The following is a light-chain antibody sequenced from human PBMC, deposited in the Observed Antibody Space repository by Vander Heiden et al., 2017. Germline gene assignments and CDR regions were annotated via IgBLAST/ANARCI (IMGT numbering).Light chain of an antibody. CDR3: MQGVSWPYT. CDR1: QSLVYSDGNTY. Sequence: DVVMTKSPLSLPVTLGQPTSISCRSSQSLVYSDGNTYLTWFHQRPGQSPRRLIYKVSNRDSGVPGRFSGGGSGTDFTLKISRVEAEDVGVYYCMQGVSWPYTFGQGTKLEIK. J-gene: IGKJ2*01. V-gene: IGKV2-30*01. CDR2: KVS.